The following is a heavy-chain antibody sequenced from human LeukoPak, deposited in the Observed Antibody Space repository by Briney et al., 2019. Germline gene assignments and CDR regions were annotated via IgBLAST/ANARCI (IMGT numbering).Heavy chain of an antibody. D-gene: IGHD1-26*01. V-gene: IGHV4-59*08. CDR3: ARHDRNSGRYYDFDY. CDR1: GVSISSYY. Sequence: SETLSLTCTVSGVSISSYYWSWIRQPPGKGLEWIGYIYYSGSTKYNPSLKSRVTISVDTSKNQFSLKLTSVTAADTAVYYCARHDRNSGRYYDFDYWGQGTLVTVSS. J-gene: IGHJ4*02. CDR2: IYYSGST.